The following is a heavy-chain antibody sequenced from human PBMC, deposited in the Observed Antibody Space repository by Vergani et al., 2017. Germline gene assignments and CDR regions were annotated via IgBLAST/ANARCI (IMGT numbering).Heavy chain of an antibody. CDR2: ISAYNGNT. J-gene: IGHJ6*02. V-gene: IGHV1-18*01. D-gene: IGHD3-10*01. CDR1: GYTFTSYG. Sequence: QVQLVQSGAEVKKPGASVKVSCKASGYTFTSYGISWVRQAPGQGLEWMGWISAYNGNTNYAQKLQGRVTMTTDTSTSTAYMELRSLRSDDTAGYYGARENWGSGSYYKSPPMDVWGQGTTVTVSS. CDR3: ARENWGSGSYYKSPPMDV.